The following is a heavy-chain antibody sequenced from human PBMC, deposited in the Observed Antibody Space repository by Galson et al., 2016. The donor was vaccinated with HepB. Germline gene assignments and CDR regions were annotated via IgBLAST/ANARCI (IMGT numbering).Heavy chain of an antibody. D-gene: IGHD2-15*01. CDR3: ARDRVGGFQCMDV. J-gene: IGHJ6*03. V-gene: IGHV1-69*10. CDR1: AVTFNSFS. CDR2: IIPRLDAA. Sequence: SVKVSCKASAVTFNSFSISWVRQAPGQGLEWMGGIIPRLDAAEYAQKFQGRLTITADKSTSTAYMELTGLRSDDTAVYYCARDRVGGFQCMDVWGKGTTVTVSS.